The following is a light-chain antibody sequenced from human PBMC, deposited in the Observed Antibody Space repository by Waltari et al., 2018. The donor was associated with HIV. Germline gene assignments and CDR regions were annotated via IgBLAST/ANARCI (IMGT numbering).Light chain of an antibody. J-gene: IGKJ1*01. CDR3: QQRSNWPPWT. Sequence: EIVLTQSPATLSLSPGERATLFCRASQSVSSYLAWYQQKPGQSPRLLIYDASNRATGIPARFSGSGSGTDFTLTISSLEPEGFAVYYGQQRSNWPPWTFGQGTKVEIK. CDR1: QSVSSY. V-gene: IGKV3-11*01. CDR2: DAS.